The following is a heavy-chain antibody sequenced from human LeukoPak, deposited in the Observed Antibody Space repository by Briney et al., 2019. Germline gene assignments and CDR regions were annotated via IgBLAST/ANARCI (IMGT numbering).Heavy chain of an antibody. CDR3: TRAVAADDFSPGY. Sequence: GGSLRLSCVASGFTFSSYSMNWVRQAPGKGLEWVSCISSTSRYIYYADSVKGRFTISRDNAKNSVYLQMNSLRAEDTAVYYCTRAVAADDFSPGYWGQGTLPTVSS. CDR2: ISSTSRYI. D-gene: IGHD3/OR15-3a*01. V-gene: IGHV3-21*01. CDR1: GFTFSSYS. J-gene: IGHJ4*02.